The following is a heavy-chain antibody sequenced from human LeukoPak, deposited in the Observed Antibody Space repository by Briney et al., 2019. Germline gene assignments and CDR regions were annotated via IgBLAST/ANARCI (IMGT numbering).Heavy chain of an antibody. Sequence: SETLSLTCTVSGGSISSYYWSWIRQPAGKGLEWIGHIYTNGRTDYNPSLKSRVTISVDKAKNQFSLKLTSVTTADTAVYYCARRRRSNSSHDYWGQGTLVTVSS. J-gene: IGHJ4*02. V-gene: IGHV4-4*07. D-gene: IGHD6-6*01. CDR3: ARRRRSNSSHDY. CDR2: IYTNGRT. CDR1: GGSISSYY.